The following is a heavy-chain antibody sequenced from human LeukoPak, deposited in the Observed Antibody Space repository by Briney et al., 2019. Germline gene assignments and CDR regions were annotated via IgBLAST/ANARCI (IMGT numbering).Heavy chain of an antibody. Sequence: GSLRLSCAASGFTFSSYAMHWVRQAPGKGLEWVAVISYDGSNKYYADSVKGRFTISRDNSKNTLYLQMNSLRAEDTAVYYCARDRTDDYGDYVYDYWGQGTLVTVSS. CDR1: GFTFSSYA. J-gene: IGHJ4*02. CDR3: ARDRTDDYGDYVYDY. CDR2: ISYDGSNK. V-gene: IGHV3-30-3*01. D-gene: IGHD4-17*01.